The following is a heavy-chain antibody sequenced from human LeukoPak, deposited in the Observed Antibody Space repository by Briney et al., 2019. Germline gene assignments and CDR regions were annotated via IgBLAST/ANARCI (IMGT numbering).Heavy chain of an antibody. CDR1: GYSLTNYW. D-gene: IGHD5-18*01. CDR2: IYPGDSDT. V-gene: IGHV5-51*01. Sequence: GESRKISCQGSGYSLTNYWIAWVPQMPGKGLEWMGIIYPGDSDTRYSPSFQGQVTISADKSISTAFLQCSSLKASDTAMYYCARHITDTAVSKWGQGTLVNVSS. J-gene: IGHJ4*02. CDR3: ARHITDTAVSK.